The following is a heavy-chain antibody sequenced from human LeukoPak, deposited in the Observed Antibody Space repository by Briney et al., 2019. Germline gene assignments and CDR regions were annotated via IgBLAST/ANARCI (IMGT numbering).Heavy chain of an antibody. D-gene: IGHD3-10*01. Sequence: GGSLRLSCAASGFTFSDYYMSRIRQAPGKGLEWVSYISSSGSTIYYADSVKGRFTISRDNSKNTLYLQMNSLRAEDTAVYYCAKDTILWFGELAQPFDYWGQGTLVTVSS. CDR3: AKDTILWFGELAQPFDY. CDR2: ISSSGSTI. V-gene: IGHV3-11*04. J-gene: IGHJ4*02. CDR1: GFTFSDYY.